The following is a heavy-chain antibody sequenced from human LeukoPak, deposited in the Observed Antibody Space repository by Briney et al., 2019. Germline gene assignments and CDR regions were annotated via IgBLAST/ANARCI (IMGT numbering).Heavy chain of an antibody. D-gene: IGHD6-6*01. Sequence: PSETLSLTCTVSTGSISSYYWSWIRQPPGKGLEWIGYIYHSGSTYYNPSLKSRVTISVDRSKNQFSLKLSSVTAADTAVYYCARGPYSSSSDYFDYWGQGTLVTVSS. CDR3: ARGPYSSSSDYFDY. CDR1: TGSISSYY. J-gene: IGHJ4*02. V-gene: IGHV4-59*12. CDR2: IYHSGST.